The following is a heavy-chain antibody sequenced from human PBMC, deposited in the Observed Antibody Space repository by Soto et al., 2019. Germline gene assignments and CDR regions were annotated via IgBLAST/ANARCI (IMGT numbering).Heavy chain of an antibody. CDR3: ARDLRLNDY. CDR1: GFTFSSYS. V-gene: IGHV3-21*01. J-gene: IGHJ4*02. CDR2: ISSSSSYT. Sequence: EVQLVESGGGLVKPGGSLRLSCAASGFTFSSYSMNWVRQAPGKGLEWVSSISSSSSYTHYADSVKGRFTISRDNAKNSLYLQMTSLSAEDTAVYYCARDLRLNDYWGQGTLVTVSS.